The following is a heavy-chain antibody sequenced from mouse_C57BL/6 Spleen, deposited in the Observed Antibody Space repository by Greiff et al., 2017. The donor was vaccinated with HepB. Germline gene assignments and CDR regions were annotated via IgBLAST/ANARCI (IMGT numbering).Heavy chain of an antibody. CDR3: ARRMLYDYGSSGYCDV. CDR2: ISSGSSTI. D-gene: IGHD1-1*01. V-gene: IGHV5-17*01. CDR1: GFTFSDYG. J-gene: IGHJ1*03. Sequence: EVMLVESGGGLVKPGGSLKLSCAASGFTFSDYGMHWVRQAPEKGLEWVAYISSGSSTIYYADTVKGRFTISRDNAKNTLFLQMTSLRSEDTAMYYCARRMLYDYGSSGYCDVWGTGTTVTVSS.